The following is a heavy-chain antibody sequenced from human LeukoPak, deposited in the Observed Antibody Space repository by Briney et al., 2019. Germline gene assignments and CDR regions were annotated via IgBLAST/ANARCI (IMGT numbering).Heavy chain of an antibody. CDR1: GYTFTGYY. D-gene: IGHD4-17*01. V-gene: IGHV1-46*01. Sequence: ASVKVSCKASGYTFTGYYMHWVRQAPGQGLEWMGIINPSGGSTSYAQKFQGRVTMTRDTSTSTAYMELRSLRSDDTAVYYCARGRTVTSDYWGQGTLVTVSS. CDR2: INPSGGST. CDR3: ARGRTVTSDY. J-gene: IGHJ4*02.